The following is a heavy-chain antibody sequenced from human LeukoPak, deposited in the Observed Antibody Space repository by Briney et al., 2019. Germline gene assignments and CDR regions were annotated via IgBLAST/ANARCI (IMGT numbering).Heavy chain of an antibody. J-gene: IGHJ6*02. CDR1: GFTFSSYD. V-gene: IGHV3-30*02. CDR2: ITSNGTNK. D-gene: IGHD1-1*01. Sequence: GGSLRLSCAASGFTFSSYDMNWVRQAPGKGLEWVAYITSNGTNKYYADAVKGRFTISRDNSKNTLYLQMNSLRGEDTAVYYCVKVLVTYTVDVWGQGTTVTVSS. CDR3: VKVLVTYTVDV.